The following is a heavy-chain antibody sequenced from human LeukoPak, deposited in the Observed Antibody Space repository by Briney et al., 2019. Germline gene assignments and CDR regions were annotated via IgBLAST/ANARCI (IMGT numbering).Heavy chain of an antibody. CDR1: GFTFSNYA. V-gene: IGHV3-66*01. CDR2: IYSGGST. D-gene: IGHD5-12*01. CDR3: ARAEVYSGYDTSTFDY. J-gene: IGHJ4*02. Sequence: GGSLRLSCAASGFTFSNYAMGWVRQTGKGLEWVSVIYSGGSTYYADSVKGRFTISRDNSKNTLYLQMNSLRAEDTAVYYCARAEVYSGYDTSTFDYWGQGTLVTVSS.